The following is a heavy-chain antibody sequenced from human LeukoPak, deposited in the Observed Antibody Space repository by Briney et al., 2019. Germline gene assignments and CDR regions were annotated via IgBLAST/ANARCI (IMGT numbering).Heavy chain of an antibody. CDR1: GGSLSIYY. V-gene: IGHV4-59*01. J-gene: IGHJ5*02. Sequence: SETLSLTCTVSGGSLSIYYWSWIRQPPGKGLEWVGFFYYGGNTYYNSSLKSRATISVDISKSQFSLKLSSVTAADTAVYYCARVVGSNWFDPWGQGTLVTVSS. D-gene: IGHD2-15*01. CDR3: ARVVGSNWFDP. CDR2: FYYGGNT.